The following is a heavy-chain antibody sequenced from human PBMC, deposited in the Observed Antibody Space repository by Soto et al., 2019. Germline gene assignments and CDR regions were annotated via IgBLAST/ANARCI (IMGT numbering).Heavy chain of an antibody. Sequence: ASVKVSCKASGYTFTSYGISWVRQAPGQGLEWMGWISAYNGNTNYAQKLQGRVTMTTDTSTSTAYMELRSLRSDDTAVYYCAGTDEYSSSSDYYYGMDVWGQGTTVTVSS. J-gene: IGHJ6*02. CDR2: ISAYNGNT. CDR3: AGTDEYSSSSDYYYGMDV. CDR1: GYTFTSYG. V-gene: IGHV1-18*01. D-gene: IGHD6-6*01.